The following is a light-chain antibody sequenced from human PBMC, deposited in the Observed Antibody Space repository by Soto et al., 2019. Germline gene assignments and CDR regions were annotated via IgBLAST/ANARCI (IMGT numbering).Light chain of an antibody. V-gene: IGLV2-14*03. CDR1: SSDVGGYNY. Sequence: QSVLTQPTSVSGSPGQSITISCTGTSSDVGGYNYVSWYQQHPGKAPKLVIFDVSNRPSGVSNRFSGSKSGNTASLTVSGLQADDEADYYCSSYSSTSLLFGGGTQLTVL. CDR2: DVS. J-gene: IGLJ2*01. CDR3: SSYSSTSLL.